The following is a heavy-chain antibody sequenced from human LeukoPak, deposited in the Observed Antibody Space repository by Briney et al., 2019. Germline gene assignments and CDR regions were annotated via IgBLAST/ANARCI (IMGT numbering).Heavy chain of an antibody. Sequence: NPSETLSLTCTVSGGSISSSSYYWGWIRQPPGKGLGWIGSIYYSGSTYYNPSLKSRVTISVDTSKNQFSLKLSSVTAADTAVYYCARGLSGRIAARLDGGGAYYFDYWGQGTLVTVSS. CDR3: ARGLSGRIAARLDGGGAYYFDY. CDR1: GGSISSSSYY. J-gene: IGHJ4*02. V-gene: IGHV4-39*01. D-gene: IGHD6-6*01. CDR2: IYYSGST.